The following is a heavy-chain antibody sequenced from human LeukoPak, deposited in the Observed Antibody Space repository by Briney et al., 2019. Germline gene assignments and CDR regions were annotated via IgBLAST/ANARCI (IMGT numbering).Heavy chain of an antibody. V-gene: IGHV3-11*01. CDR3: ARSRRVYSSSSAYFYGMDV. CDR2: ISSSGSTI. J-gene: IGHJ6*02. D-gene: IGHD6-6*01. CDR1: GFTFSDYY. Sequence: GGSLRLSCAASGFTFSDYYMSWIRRAPGKGLELVSYISSSGSTIYYADSVKGRFTISRDNAKNSLYLQMNSLRAEDTAVYYCARSRRVYSSSSAYFYGMDVWGQGTTVTVSS.